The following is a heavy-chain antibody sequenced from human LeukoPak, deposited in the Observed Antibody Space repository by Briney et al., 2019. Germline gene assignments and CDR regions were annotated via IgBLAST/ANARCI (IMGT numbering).Heavy chain of an antibody. V-gene: IGHV4-59*08. CDR2: IYYSGST. CDR1: GGSFSGYY. CDR3: ASHLSPTYYFDY. D-gene: IGHD2/OR15-2a*01. J-gene: IGHJ4*02. Sequence: SETLSLTCAVYGGSFSGYYWSWIRQPPGKGLEWIGYIYYSGSTNYNPSLKSRVTISVDTSKNQFSLKLSSVTAADTAVYYCASHLSPTYYFDYWGQGTLVTVSS.